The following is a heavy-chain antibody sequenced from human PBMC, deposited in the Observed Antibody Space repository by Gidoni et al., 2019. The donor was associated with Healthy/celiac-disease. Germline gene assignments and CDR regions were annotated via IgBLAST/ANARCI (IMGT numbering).Heavy chain of an antibody. Sequence: QVQLVESGGGVVQPGRSLRLSCAASGCTFRSYGMHWVRQAPGKGLEWVAVIWYDGSNKYYADSVKGLFTISRDNSKNTLYLQMNSLRAEDTAVYDCARGALTSRNCGAWFDPWGQGTLVTVSS. D-gene: IGHD2-2*01. V-gene: IGHV3-33*01. J-gene: IGHJ5*02. CDR2: IWYDGSNK. CDR3: ARGALTSRNCGAWFDP. CDR1: GCTFRSYG.